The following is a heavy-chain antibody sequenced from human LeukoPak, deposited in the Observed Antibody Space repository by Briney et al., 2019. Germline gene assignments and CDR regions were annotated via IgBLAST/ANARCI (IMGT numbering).Heavy chain of an antibody. Sequence: SETLSLTCTVSGDSTDSGLYYWSWIRQPAGKGLEWIGRIYSSGTTTYNPSLKSRVTISVDTSKNQFSLNLSSVTAADTAVYYCAREGGSYDSSGYYSLFYYFDYWGQGTLVTVSS. CDR2: IYSSGTT. CDR1: GDSTDSGLYY. D-gene: IGHD3-22*01. J-gene: IGHJ4*02. V-gene: IGHV4-61*02. CDR3: AREGGSYDSSGYYSLFYYFDY.